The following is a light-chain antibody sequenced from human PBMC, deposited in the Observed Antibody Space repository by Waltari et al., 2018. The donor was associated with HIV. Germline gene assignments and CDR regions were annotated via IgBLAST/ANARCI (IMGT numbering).Light chain of an antibody. V-gene: IGLV2-23*02. Sequence: QSALTQQASVSGSLGQSIPISCNGTSGHIGKYNLVSRYQQHPGKAPKLSIYEVTRRPSGISSRFSASKSDNTASLTISGLQAEDEAAYFCCSYAGTTDFFVLGGGTQIDVL. CDR2: EVT. J-gene: IGLJ7*01. CDR3: CSYAGTTDFFV. CDR1: SGHIGKYNL.